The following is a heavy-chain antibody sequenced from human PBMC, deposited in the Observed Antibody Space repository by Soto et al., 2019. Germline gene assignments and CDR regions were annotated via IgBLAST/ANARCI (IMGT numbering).Heavy chain of an antibody. J-gene: IGHJ5*02. CDR3: ARDWRGAEGFDT. Sequence: QVQLVQSGTEVKKPGASVKVSCKASGYTFNNYGFSWVRQAPGQGLEWVGWIGTHNGDTTYAQSFQGRVTMTIDTSTTTSYMELTSLTFDDTAVYFCARDWRGAEGFDTWGQGTLVIVSS. CDR1: GYTFNNYG. D-gene: IGHD3-3*01. CDR2: IGTHNGDT. V-gene: IGHV1-18*01.